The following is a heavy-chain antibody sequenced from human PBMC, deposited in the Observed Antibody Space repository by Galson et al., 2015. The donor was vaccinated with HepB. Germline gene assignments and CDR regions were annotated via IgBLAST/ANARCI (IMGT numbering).Heavy chain of an antibody. CDR3: ARDGSGSYNN. Sequence: CKASGGSFNTYTISWVRQAPGQGLEWMGRIVSILGTTNYAQKFQGRVTITADKSTSTAYMELSSLRSDDTAVYYCARDGSGSYNNWGQGTLVTVSS. V-gene: IGHV1-69*08. CDR1: GGSFNTYT. J-gene: IGHJ1*01. D-gene: IGHD3-10*01. CDR2: IVSILGTT.